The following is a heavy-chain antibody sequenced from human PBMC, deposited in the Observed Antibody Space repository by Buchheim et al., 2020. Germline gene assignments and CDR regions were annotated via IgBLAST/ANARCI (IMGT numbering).Heavy chain of an antibody. Sequence: QVQLVQSGAEVKKPGASVKVSCKASGYTFTSYDINWVRQATGQGLEWMGWMNPNSGNTAYAQKFQGRVTMTRNTSISTAYMELSSLRSEDTAVYYCARGRGSHTYYDILTGHYYFDYWGQGTL. D-gene: IGHD3-9*01. V-gene: IGHV1-8*01. CDR1: GYTFTSYD. CDR2: MNPNSGNT. J-gene: IGHJ4*02. CDR3: ARGRGSHTYYDILTGHYYFDY.